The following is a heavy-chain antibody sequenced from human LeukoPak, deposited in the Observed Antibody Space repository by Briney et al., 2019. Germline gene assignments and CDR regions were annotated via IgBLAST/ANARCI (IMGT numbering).Heavy chain of an antibody. Sequence: GGSLRLSCAASGFTFSSYSMNWVRQAPGKGLEWVSSISSSSSYIYYEDSVKGRFTISRDNAKKSLYLQMNSLRAEDTAVYYCARTYYYDSSGYREDWFDPWGQGTLVTVSS. J-gene: IGHJ5*02. V-gene: IGHV3-21*01. CDR2: ISSSSSYI. D-gene: IGHD3-22*01. CDR3: ARTYYYDSSGYREDWFDP. CDR1: GFTFSSYS.